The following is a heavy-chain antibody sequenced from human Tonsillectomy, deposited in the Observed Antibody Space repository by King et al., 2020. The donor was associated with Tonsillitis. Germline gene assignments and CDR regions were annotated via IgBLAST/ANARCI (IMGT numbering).Heavy chain of an antibody. D-gene: IGHD6-19*01. V-gene: IGHV3-49*03. CDR3: SREIISGWYVGAFDM. CDR1: GFTFGDYA. CDR2: IRSNSYGGTT. J-gene: IGHJ3*02. Sequence: VQLVESGGGLIQPGRSLRLSCTASGFTFGDYAVSWFRQAPGKGLEWVGFIRSNSYGGTTGYVASVKGRLTISRDDFKTIAYLQMNSLKTEDTAVYYCSREIISGWYVGAFDMWGQGTMVTVSS.